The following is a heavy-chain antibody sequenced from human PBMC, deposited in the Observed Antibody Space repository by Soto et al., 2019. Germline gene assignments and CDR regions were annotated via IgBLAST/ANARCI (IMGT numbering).Heavy chain of an antibody. D-gene: IGHD6-19*01. CDR1: GFPFSSYS. J-gene: IGHJ4*02. CDR3: ARVYSSGWYETIDY. Sequence: GGSLRLSCAASGFPFSSYSMHLVRTAPGKGLEWVAVISYDGSNKYYADSVKGRFTISRDNSRNTLYLQMNSLRAEDTAVYYCARVYSSGWYETIDYWGQGTLVTVSS. V-gene: IGHV3-30-3*01. CDR2: ISYDGSNK.